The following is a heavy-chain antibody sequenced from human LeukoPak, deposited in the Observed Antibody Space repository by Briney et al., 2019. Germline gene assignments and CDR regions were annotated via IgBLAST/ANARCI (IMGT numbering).Heavy chain of an antibody. CDR3: TREEWPYGDAFDI. CDR2: ISSSSSSYI. J-gene: IGHJ3*02. D-gene: IGHD3-3*01. CDR1: GFTFSSYS. V-gene: IGHV3-21*01. Sequence: GGSLRLSCAASGFTFSSYSMNWVRQAPGKGLEWVSSISSSSSSYIYYADSVKGRFIISRDDAKNSLYLQMNSLGAEDTAVYYCTREEWPYGDAFDIWGQGTLVTVSS.